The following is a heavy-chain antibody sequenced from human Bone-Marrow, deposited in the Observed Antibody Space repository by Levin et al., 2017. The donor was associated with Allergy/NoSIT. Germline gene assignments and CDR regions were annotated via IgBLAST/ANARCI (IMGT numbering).Heavy chain of an antibody. CDR2: IKQDGSEK. CDR3: ARDSGTNRHHYYGSGSYYVIVRDDWYFDL. J-gene: IGHJ2*01. D-gene: IGHD3-10*01. CDR1: GFTFSSYW. V-gene: IGHV3-7*01. Sequence: GESLKISCAASGFTFSSYWMSWVRQAPGKGLEWVANIKQDGSEKYYVDSVKGRFTISRDNAKNSLYLQMNSLRAEDTAVYYCARDSGTNRHHYYGSGSYYVIVRDDWYFDLWGRGTLVTVSS.